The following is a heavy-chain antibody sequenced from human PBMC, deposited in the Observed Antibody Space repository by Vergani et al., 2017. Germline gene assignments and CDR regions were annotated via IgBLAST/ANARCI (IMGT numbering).Heavy chain of an antibody. CDR3: AREGLSSSWSYYYYYYMDV. J-gene: IGHJ6*03. V-gene: IGHV3-30-3*01. Sequence: QVQLVESGGGVVQPGRSLRLSCAASGFTFSSYAMHWVRQAPGKGLEWVAVISYDGSNKYYADSVKGRFTISRDNSKNTLYLQMNSLRAEDTAVYYCAREGLSSSWSYYYYYYMDVWGKXP. CDR2: ISYDGSNK. CDR1: GFTFSSYA. D-gene: IGHD6-13*01.